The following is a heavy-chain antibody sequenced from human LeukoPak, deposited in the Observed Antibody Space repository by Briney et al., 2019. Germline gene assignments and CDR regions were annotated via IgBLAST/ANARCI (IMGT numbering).Heavy chain of an antibody. CDR1: GFTFSSYS. CDR2: IRSKAYGGTT. V-gene: IGHV3-49*04. Sequence: GGSLRLSCAASGFTFSSYSMNWVRQAPGKGLEWVGFIRSKAYGGTTEYAASVKGRFTISRDDSKSIAYLQMNSLKTEDTAVYYCTRDRALLWFAELSHDAFDIWGQGTMVTVSS. CDR3: TRDRALLWFAELSHDAFDI. D-gene: IGHD3-10*01. J-gene: IGHJ3*02.